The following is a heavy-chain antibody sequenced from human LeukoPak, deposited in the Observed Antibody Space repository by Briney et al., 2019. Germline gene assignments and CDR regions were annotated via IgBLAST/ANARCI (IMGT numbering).Heavy chain of an antibody. Sequence: GGSLRLSCAASGFTFSSYAMHWVRQAPGKGLEWVAVISYDGSNKYYADSVKGRFTISRDNSKNTLYLQMNSLRAEDTAVYYCARDQAPRYYSGSYYHAGYFDYWGQGTLVTVSS. CDR3: ARDQAPRYYSGSYYHAGYFDY. D-gene: IGHD1-26*01. J-gene: IGHJ4*02. CDR1: GFTFSSYA. CDR2: ISYDGSNK. V-gene: IGHV3-30*04.